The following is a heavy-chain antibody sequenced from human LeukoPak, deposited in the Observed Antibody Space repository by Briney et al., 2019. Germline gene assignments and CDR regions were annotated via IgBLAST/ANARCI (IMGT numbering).Heavy chain of an antibody. CDR3: ARAVAVAGTAIEYFQH. V-gene: IGHV4-39*01. D-gene: IGHD6-19*01. CDR1: GGSISSNNYF. J-gene: IGHJ1*01. CDR2: INYIGTT. Sequence: PSETLSLTCTVSGGSISSNNYFWGWIRQPPGKGLEWIGSINYIGTTYYNPSLKSRVTVSVDTSKNQFSLNLSSVTAPDTAVYYCARAVAVAGTAIEYFQHWGQGTLVTVSS.